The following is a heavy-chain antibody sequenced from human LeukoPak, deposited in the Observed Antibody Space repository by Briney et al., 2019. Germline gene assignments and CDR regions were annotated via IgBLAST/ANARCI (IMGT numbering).Heavy chain of an antibody. CDR2: IYYSDSGTM. CDR3: ARRPPALGAFDI. CDR1: GGSIIRSSYY. V-gene: IGHV4-39*01. J-gene: IGHJ3*02. Sequence: PSETLSLTCSVSGGSIIRSSYYWGWIRQSPGKGLEWIGSIYYSDSGTMYYNPSLKSRVTMSADTSKNQFSLRVSSVTAADTAVYYCARRPPALGAFDIWGQGTMVSVSS.